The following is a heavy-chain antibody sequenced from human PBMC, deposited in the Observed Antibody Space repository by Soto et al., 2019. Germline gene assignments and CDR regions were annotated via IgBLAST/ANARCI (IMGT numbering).Heavy chain of an antibody. Sequence: EVQLVESGGGLVKPGGSLRLSCAVSGFTFDKVWMNWVRQAPGKGLEWVGRIKSKTDGGTTDYAAPVKGRXXXXRXXXKNMLYLQMNSLKTEDTGMYFCTTGRDDLLYWGQGTLVTVSS. V-gene: IGHV3-15*07. CDR1: GFTFDKVW. CDR3: TTGRDDLLY. CDR2: IKSKTDGGTT. D-gene: IGHD1-26*01. J-gene: IGHJ4*02.